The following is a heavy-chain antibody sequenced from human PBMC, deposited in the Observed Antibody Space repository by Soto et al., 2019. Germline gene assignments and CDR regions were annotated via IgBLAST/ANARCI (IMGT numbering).Heavy chain of an antibody. Sequence: GGSLKISCKGSGYSFTSYWIGWVRQMPGKGLEWMGIIYPGDSDTRYSPSFQGQVTISADKSISTAYLQWSSLKASDTAMYYCARHGDRGIAARPSWFDPWGQGTLVTVSS. D-gene: IGHD6-6*01. J-gene: IGHJ5*02. CDR3: ARHGDRGIAARPSWFDP. CDR1: GYSFTSYW. V-gene: IGHV5-51*01. CDR2: IYPGDSDT.